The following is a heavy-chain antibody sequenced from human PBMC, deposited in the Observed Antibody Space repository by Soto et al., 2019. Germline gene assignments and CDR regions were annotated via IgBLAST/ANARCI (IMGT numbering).Heavy chain of an antibody. CDR1: GYSFTSYW. CDR2: IDPSDSYT. J-gene: IGHJ5*02. Sequence: LKISCKGSGYSFTSYWISWVRQMPGKGLEWAGRIDPSDSYTNYSSSFQGHVTISADKSISSAYLQWSSLPASGTALYYCARDDLGYCSGGRCYAVSWFDPWGQGTLVTVSS. CDR3: ARDDLGYCSGGRCYAVSWFDP. D-gene: IGHD2-15*01. V-gene: IGHV5-10-1*01.